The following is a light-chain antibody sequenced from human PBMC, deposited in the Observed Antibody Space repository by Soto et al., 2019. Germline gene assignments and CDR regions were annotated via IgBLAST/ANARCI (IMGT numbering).Light chain of an antibody. Sequence: DIQMTQSPSSLPASVADRVTLTCLASQDINNFLNWYQQKPGKAPKLLIYDVSNMEAGVPSRFSGSASGAHFTFTITSLQPEDFATYYCQQYHHVPYTFGQGTKVDI. CDR3: QQYHHVPYT. J-gene: IGKJ2*01. CDR1: QDINNF. V-gene: IGKV1-33*01. CDR2: DVS.